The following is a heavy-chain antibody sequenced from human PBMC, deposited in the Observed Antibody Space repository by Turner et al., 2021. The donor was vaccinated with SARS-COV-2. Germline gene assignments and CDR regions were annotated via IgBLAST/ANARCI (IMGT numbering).Heavy chain of an antibody. CDR2: IYSSGST. V-gene: IGHV4-39*01. Sequence: QLQLQESGPGLVKPSETLSLTCPVSGASISSIIYYWGWIRQPPGKGLEWIGTIYSSGSTYYNPSLKSRVTISVDASKNQFSLKLSSVTAADTAVYYCARRGDGGKSFDYWGQGTLVTVSS. CDR1: GASISSIIYY. J-gene: IGHJ4*02. CDR3: ARRGDGGKSFDY. D-gene: IGHD2-15*01.